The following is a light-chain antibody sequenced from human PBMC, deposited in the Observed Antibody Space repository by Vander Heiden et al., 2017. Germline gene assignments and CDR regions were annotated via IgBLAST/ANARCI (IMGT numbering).Light chain of an antibody. CDR1: HSLLHSIGCNY. CDR2: LGS. Sequence: EIVMIQSSLSMPVTPAVSASISCRSSHSLLHSIGCNYLDWYLQKPEHSPQLLIYLGSNRAAGLPDMFSGSCSGTYFTLKISIVYADDVVFYYCKQPLQTPSTFGQGTRLDIK. CDR3: KQPLQTPST. V-gene: IGKV2-28*01. J-gene: IGKJ5*01.